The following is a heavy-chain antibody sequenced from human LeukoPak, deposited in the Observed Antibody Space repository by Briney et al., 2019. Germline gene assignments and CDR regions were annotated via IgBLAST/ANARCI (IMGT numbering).Heavy chain of an antibody. CDR2: IYYSGST. Sequence: SETLSLTCTVSGGSISSYYWSWIRQPPGKGLEWIGYIYYSGSTNYNLSLKSRVTISVDTSKNQFSLKLSSVTAADTAVYYCARHDFSSYDSSGYYRYWGQGTLVTVSS. V-gene: IGHV4-59*08. CDR3: ARHDFSSYDSSGYYRY. D-gene: IGHD3-22*01. CDR1: GGSISSYY. J-gene: IGHJ4*02.